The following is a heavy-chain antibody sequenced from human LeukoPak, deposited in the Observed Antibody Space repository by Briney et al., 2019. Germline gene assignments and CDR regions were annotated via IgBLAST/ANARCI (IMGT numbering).Heavy chain of an antibody. Sequence: PGGSLPLSRAPSGFTFSVLAVSWVRRPAGGGLGWVADISGSGDNTLHADCVTGSLTISRNHSTHTLYLETTSQTAEDTCIYYRAQMKGHPFPKHYMAGGGQATTVTAS. V-gene: IGHV3-23*01. CDR3: AQMKGHPFPKHYMAG. CDR1: GFTFSVLA. CDR2: ISGSGDNT. J-gene: IGHJ6*01. D-gene: IGHD1-26*01.